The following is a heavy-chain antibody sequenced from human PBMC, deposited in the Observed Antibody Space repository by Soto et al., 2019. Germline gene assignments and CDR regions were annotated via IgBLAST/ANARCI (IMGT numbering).Heavy chain of an antibody. J-gene: IGHJ3*02. Sequence: SETLSLTCAVYNGSFSVYYWTWFRQPPGKGLEWIGEINHSGSTNYNPSLKSRVTISVDTSKNQFSLKLSSVTAADTAVYYCARDSTRRGACDIWGHGTMVTFSS. CDR2: INHSGST. CDR3: ARDSTRRGACDI. CDR1: NGSFSVYY. V-gene: IGHV4-34*01. D-gene: IGHD2-2*01.